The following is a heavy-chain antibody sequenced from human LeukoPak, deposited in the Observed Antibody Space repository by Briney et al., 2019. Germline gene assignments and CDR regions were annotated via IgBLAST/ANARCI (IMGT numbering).Heavy chain of an antibody. Sequence: PSETLSLTCTVSGGLVSSGDYYWSCIRQAPGKGLEWIGFICYDGRTFYNPSLKRRVAISLDTSKNQFALNLNSVTAADTAVYYCARDHGSGSYNFFDHWGQGALVTVSS. CDR3: ARDHGSGSYNFFDH. J-gene: IGHJ4*02. CDR1: GGLVSSGDYY. CDR2: ICYDGRT. V-gene: IGHV4-30-4*01. D-gene: IGHD3-10*01.